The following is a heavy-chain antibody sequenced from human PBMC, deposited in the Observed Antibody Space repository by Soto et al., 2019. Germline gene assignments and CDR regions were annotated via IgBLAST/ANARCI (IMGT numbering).Heavy chain of an antibody. V-gene: IGHV5-51*01. CDR2: IYPGDSDT. CDR3: ARRPVYYYYGMDV. J-gene: IGHJ6*02. Sequence: GESLQISCKGSGYSFTSYWIGWVRQMPGKGLEWMGIIYPGDSDTRYSPSFKGQVTISADKSISTAYLQWSSLKASDTAMYYCARRPVYYYYGMDVWGQGTKVTVSS. CDR1: GYSFTSYW.